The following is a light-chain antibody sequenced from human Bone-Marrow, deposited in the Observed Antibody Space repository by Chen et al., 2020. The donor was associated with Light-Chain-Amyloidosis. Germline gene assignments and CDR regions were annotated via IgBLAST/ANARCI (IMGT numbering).Light chain of an antibody. V-gene: IGLV3-1*01. CDR3: QAWDSSPYVV. CDR1: KLGEKY. J-gene: IGLJ2*01. Sequence: SYELTQPPSVSVSPGQTASITCSGDKLGEKYACWYQQKPGQSPVLVIYQDSKRPSGIPERFSGSNSGNTAPLTISGTQAMDEADYYCQAWDSSPYVVFGGGTKLTVL. CDR2: QDS.